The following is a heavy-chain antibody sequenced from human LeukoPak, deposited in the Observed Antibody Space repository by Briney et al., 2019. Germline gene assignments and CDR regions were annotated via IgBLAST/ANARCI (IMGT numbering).Heavy chain of an antibody. J-gene: IGHJ4*02. CDR1: GFTFSTSA. D-gene: IGHD7-27*01. CDR2: ISGSGAT. CDR3: AKDLNWGGR. Sequence: GGSLRLSCAASGFTFSTSAMTWVRQAPGKGLEWVSGISGSGATDYADSVKGRFTISRDNSKNTLYLQINSLRAEDTAVYYCAKDLNWGGRWGQGTLVTVST. V-gene: IGHV3-23*01.